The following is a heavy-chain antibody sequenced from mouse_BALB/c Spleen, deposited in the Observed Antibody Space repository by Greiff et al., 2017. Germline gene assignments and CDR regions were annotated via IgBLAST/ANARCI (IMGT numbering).Heavy chain of an antibody. CDR1: GFTFSDYY. Sequence: EVQGVESGGGLVKPGGSLKLSCAASGFTFSDYYMYWVRQTPEKRLEWVATISDGGSYTYYPDSVKGRFTISRDNAKNNLYLQMSSLKSEDTAMYYCASGATAYYAMDYWGQGTSVTVSS. D-gene: IGHD1-2*01. V-gene: IGHV5-4*02. J-gene: IGHJ4*01. CDR3: ASGATAYYAMDY. CDR2: ISDGGSYT.